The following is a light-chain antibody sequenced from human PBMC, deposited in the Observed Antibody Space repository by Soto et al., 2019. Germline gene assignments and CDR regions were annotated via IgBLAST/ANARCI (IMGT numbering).Light chain of an antibody. CDR1: QSFSSNF. Sequence: EIVLTQSPATLSLSPGERATLSCRASQSFSSNFLAWYQQKPGQAPRLLIYGAYNRATGIQDRFSGSGSGTDFTLTIRRLEPEDFAVYYCKQYDSSPRTFGQGTKVDIK. CDR2: GAY. V-gene: IGKV3-20*01. CDR3: KQYDSSPRT. J-gene: IGKJ1*01.